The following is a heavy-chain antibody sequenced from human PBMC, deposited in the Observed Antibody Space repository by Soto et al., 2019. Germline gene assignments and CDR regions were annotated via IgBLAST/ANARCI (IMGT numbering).Heavy chain of an antibody. CDR2: ISSSGSTI. CDR1: GFTFMTYG. J-gene: IGHJ4*02. V-gene: IGHV3-48*01. Sequence: GGSLRLSCAASGFTFMTYGMDWVRQAPGKGLEWISYISSSGSTIYYADSVKGRFTVSRDNAKKSLFLQMDSLRAEDTGLYYCARGPHDYFAATGRPMDYWGQGTLVTVSS. D-gene: IGHD4-17*01. CDR3: ARGPHDYFAATGRPMDY.